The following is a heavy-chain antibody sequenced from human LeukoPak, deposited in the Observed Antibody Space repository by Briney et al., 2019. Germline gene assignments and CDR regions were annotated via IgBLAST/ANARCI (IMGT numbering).Heavy chain of an antibody. Sequence: AASVKVSCKASGGTFSSYAISWVRQAPGQGLEWMGGIIPIFGTANYAQKFQGRVTITADESTSTAYMELSSLRSEDTAVYYCARGLLNYDFWSGPHTRMDVWGKGTTVTVSS. CDR1: GGTFSSYA. CDR3: ARGLLNYDFWSGPHTRMDV. J-gene: IGHJ6*03. D-gene: IGHD3-3*01. CDR2: IIPIFGTA. V-gene: IGHV1-69*13.